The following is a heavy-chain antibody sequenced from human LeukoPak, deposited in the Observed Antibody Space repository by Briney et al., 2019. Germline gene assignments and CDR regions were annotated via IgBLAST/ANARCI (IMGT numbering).Heavy chain of an antibody. CDR2: INPDSGDT. CDR1: GYTFTGYY. J-gene: IGHJ4*02. CDR3: ARENNYFDY. Sequence: GASVKVSCKASGYTFTGYYMHWVRQAPGQGLEWMGSINPDSGDTNYAQNLQGRVTMTRDTSINTAYLDLSRLRSDDTAVYYCARENNYFDYWGQGTLVTVSS. V-gene: IGHV1-2*02.